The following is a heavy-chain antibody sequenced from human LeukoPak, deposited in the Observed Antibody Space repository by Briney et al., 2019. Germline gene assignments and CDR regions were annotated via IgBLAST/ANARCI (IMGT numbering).Heavy chain of an antibody. D-gene: IGHD2-2*01. CDR3: AKGVVVAPDVTPFDY. J-gene: IGHJ4*02. CDR1: GFTFSSYA. CDR2: IRASGGTA. Sequence: GGTLRLSCSASGFTFSSYAMSWVRQAPGKGLEWVSAIRASGGTAYYADSVKGRFTISGDNSKNTLYLQMNSLRAEDTAVYYCAKGVVVAPDVTPFDYWGQGTLVTVSS. V-gene: IGHV3-23*01.